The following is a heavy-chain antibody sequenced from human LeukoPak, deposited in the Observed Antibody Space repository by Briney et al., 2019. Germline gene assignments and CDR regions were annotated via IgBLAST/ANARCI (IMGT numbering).Heavy chain of an antibody. D-gene: IGHD5-18*01. CDR1: GYFSTGYY. CDR3: AIIGYSYGFFDY. J-gene: IGHJ4*02. V-gene: IGHV4-34*01. Sequence: SETLSLTCTVSGYFSTGYYWGWIRQPPGKGLEWIGEINHSGSTNYNPSLKSRVTISVDTSKNQFSLKLSSVTAADTAVYYCAIIGYSYGFFDYWGQGTLVTVSS. CDR2: INHSGST.